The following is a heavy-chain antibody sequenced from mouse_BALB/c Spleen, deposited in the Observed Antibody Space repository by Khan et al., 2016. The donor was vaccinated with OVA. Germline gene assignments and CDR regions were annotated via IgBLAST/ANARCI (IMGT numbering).Heavy chain of an antibody. CDR3: TRHGYVAWFTY. J-gene: IGHJ3*01. Sequence: VQLQQSGPELMKPGASVKISCKASGYSFTSYYIHWVMESHGKSLEWIGYIDPFSGDTTYNQKFEGKATLTVDKSSSTAYILLSNLTSEDSAVYYCTRHGYVAWFTYWGQGTLVTVSA. CDR1: GYSFTSYY. V-gene: IGHV1S135*01. D-gene: IGHD2-2*01. CDR2: IDPFSGDT.